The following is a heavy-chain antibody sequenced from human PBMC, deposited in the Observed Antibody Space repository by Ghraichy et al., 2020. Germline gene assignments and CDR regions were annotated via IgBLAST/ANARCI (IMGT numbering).Heavy chain of an antibody. J-gene: IGHJ3*02. CDR2: IYFTGTT. Sequence: SETLSLTCTVSGDSVNSSSHYWGWIRQPPGQGLEWITSIYFTGTTYYNPSLKSRVTMSVDTSTNQFSLRLTSVTAADTAVYYCARGRPGLSGSYPDALDIWGQGTTVTVSS. CDR3: ARGRPGLSGSYPDALDI. D-gene: IGHD1-26*01. V-gene: IGHV4-39*07. CDR1: GDSVNSSSHY.